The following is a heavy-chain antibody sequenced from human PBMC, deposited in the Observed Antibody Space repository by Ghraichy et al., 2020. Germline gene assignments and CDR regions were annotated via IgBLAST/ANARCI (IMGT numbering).Heavy chain of an antibody. CDR3: ARGGDGYGNFDY. CDR1: GFTFSGYW. J-gene: IGHJ4*02. Sequence: GALRLSCAGSGFTFSGYWMHWVRQAPGKGLVWVSRINSDGSSTSYADSVKGRFTISRDNAKNTLYLQMNSLRAEDTAVYYCARGGDGYGNFDYWGQGTLVPVSS. V-gene: IGHV3-74*01. CDR2: INSDGSST. D-gene: IGHD5-18*01.